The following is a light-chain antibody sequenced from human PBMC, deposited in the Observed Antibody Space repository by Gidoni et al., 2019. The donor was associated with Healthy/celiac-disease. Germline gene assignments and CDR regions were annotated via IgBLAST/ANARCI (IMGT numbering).Light chain of an antibody. CDR3: QQYGSSPPT. CDR2: GAS. Sequence: EIVFTQSPGTLSLSPGERATLSCRASQSVSSSYLAWYQQKPGQAPRLLIYGASSRATGIPDRFSGSGSGTDFTLTISRLEPEDFAVYYCQQYGSSPPTFXGXTKVEIK. CDR1: QSVSSSY. J-gene: IGKJ4*01. V-gene: IGKV3-20*01.